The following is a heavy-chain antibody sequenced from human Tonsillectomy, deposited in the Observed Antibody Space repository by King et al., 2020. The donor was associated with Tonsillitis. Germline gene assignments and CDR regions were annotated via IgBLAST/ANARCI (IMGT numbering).Heavy chain of an antibody. J-gene: IGHJ3*02. CDR3: ARYLLKDDILTGYNHDAFDI. Sequence: QLQESGPGLVKPSETLSLTCTVSGGSFSGYYWDWVRQPPGKGLEWIGYIYDTGSTHYNPSLTGQVTISVETSKNQFSLKLTSVTAADTAMYYCARYLLKDDILTGYNHDAFDIWGQGTMVTVSS. CDR2: IYDTGST. D-gene: IGHD3-9*01. CDR1: GGSFSGYY. V-gene: IGHV4-59*01.